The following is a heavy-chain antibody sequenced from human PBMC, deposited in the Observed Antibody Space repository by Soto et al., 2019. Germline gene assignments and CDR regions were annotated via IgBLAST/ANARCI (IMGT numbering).Heavy chain of an antibody. CDR3: ARGPLVVAKWYFDY. J-gene: IGHJ4*02. CDR1: GGSFSGYY. Sequence: QVQLQQWGAGLLKPSETLSLTCAVYGGSFSGYYWSWIRQPPGKGLEWIGEINHSGSTNYNPSLKSRVTISVDTSKNQFSLKLSSVTAADTAVYYCARGPLVVAKWYFDYWGQGTLVTVSS. D-gene: IGHD3-22*01. CDR2: INHSGST. V-gene: IGHV4-34*01.